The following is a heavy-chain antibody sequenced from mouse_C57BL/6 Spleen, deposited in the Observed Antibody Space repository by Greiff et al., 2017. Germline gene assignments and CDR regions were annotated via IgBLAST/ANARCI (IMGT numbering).Heavy chain of an antibody. CDR2: IYPRSGNT. CDR1: GYTFTSYG. D-gene: IGHD1-1*01. CDR3: ARSSYYYGSSPYYAMDY. J-gene: IGHJ4*01. Sequence: VQLQQSGAELARPGASVKLSCKASGYTFTSYGISWVKQRTGQGLEWIGEIYPRSGNTYYNEKFKGKATLTADKSSSTAYMELRSLTSEDSAVYFCARSSYYYGSSPYYAMDYWGQGTSVTVSS. V-gene: IGHV1-81*01.